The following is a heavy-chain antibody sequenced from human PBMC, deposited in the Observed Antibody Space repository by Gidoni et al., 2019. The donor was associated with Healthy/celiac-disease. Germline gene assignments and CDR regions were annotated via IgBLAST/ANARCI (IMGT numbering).Heavy chain of an antibody. J-gene: IGHJ4*02. CDR3: AREPTGLLTGYFDH. V-gene: IGHV3-66*01. D-gene: IGHD4-17*01. Sequence: EVQLVESGGGLVQPGGSLRLSCAASGFTVSSNYMSWVRQAPGKGLEWVSVIYSGGSTYYADSVKGRFTISRDNSKNTLYLQMNSLRAEDTAVYYCAREPTGLLTGYFDHWGQGTLVTVSS. CDR2: IYSGGST. CDR1: GFTVSSNY.